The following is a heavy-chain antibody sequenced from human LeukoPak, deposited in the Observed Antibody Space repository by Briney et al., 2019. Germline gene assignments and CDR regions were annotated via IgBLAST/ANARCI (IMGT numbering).Heavy chain of an antibody. J-gene: IGHJ4*02. D-gene: IGHD4-17*01. CDR2: IYYSGST. Sequence: SETLSLTCTVSGGSVSDYYWSWIRQPPGKGLEWIGYIYYSGSTNYNPSLKSRVTISVDTSKNQFSLKLSSVTAADTAVYYCARIYGDYLFDYWGQGTLVTVSS. CDR1: GGSVSDYY. CDR3: ARIYGDYLFDY. V-gene: IGHV4-59*02.